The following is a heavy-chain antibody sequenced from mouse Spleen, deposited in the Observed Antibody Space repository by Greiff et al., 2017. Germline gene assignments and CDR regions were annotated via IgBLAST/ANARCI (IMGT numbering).Heavy chain of an antibody. Sequence: EVMLVESGGGLVQPKGSLKLSCAASGFTFNTYAMHWVRQAPGKGLEWVARIRSKSSNYATYYADSVKDRFTISRDDSQSMLYLQMNNLKTEDTAMYYCVREDYGNYVYYFDYWGQGTTLTVSS. D-gene: IGHD2-1*01. CDR3: VREDYGNYVYYFDY. CDR2: IRSKSSNYAT. V-gene: IGHV10-3*01. CDR1: GFTFNTYA. J-gene: IGHJ2*01.